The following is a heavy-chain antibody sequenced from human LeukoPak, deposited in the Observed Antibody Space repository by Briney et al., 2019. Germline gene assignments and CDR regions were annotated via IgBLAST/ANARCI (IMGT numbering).Heavy chain of an antibody. V-gene: IGHV4-59*08. CDR3: ARSLSANLVFFL. CDR2: IYYNGRT. CDR1: GGSISPYY. Sequence: SETLSLTCTVSGGSISPYYWSWIRQPPGKGLEWIGYIYYNGRTNYNPSLKSRVTISVDTSKNQFSLKLSSVTAADTTVYYCARSLSANLVFFLWGQGTTVTVSS. J-gene: IGHJ6*02. D-gene: IGHD2/OR15-2a*01.